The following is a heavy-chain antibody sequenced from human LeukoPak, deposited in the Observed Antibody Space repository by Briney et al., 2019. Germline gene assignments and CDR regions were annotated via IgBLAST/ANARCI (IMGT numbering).Heavy chain of an antibody. V-gene: IGHV2-26*01. CDR3: ARYYYGSGSYLLFLDY. D-gene: IGHD3-10*01. Sequence: SGPTLVNPTETLTLTCTVSGFSLSNARMGVSWIRQPPGKALEWLAHIFSNDEKSYRTSLKSRLTISKDTSKSQVVLTMSNMDPVDTATYYCARYYYGSGSYLLFLDYWGRGTLVTVSS. J-gene: IGHJ4*02. CDR1: GFSLSNARMG. CDR2: IFSNDEK.